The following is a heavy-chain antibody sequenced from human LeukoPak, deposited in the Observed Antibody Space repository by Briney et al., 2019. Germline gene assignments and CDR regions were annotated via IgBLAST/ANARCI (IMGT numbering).Heavy chain of an antibody. J-gene: IGHJ4*02. D-gene: IGHD3-10*01. V-gene: IGHV7-4-1*02. CDR2: INTNTGNP. CDR1: GYTFTSYA. Sequence: ASVKVSCKASGYTFTSYAMNWVRQAPGQGLEWMGWINTNTGNPTYAQGFTGRFVFSLDTSVSTAYLQISSLKAEDTAVYYCARDPPLLLWFGELNYWGQGTLVTVSS. CDR3: ARDPPLLLWFGELNY.